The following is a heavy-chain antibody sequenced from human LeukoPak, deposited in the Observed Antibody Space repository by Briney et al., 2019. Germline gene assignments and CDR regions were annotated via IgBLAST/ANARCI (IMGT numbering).Heavy chain of an antibody. V-gene: IGHV4-39*01. J-gene: IGHJ4*02. D-gene: IGHD1-26*01. CDR2: IYYSGST. Sequence: SETLSLTCTVSGGSISSSSYYWGRIRRPPGKGLEWIGSIYYSGSTYYNPSLKSRVTISVDTSKNQFSLKLSSVTAADTAVYYCARQRIVGATNERGYYFDYWGQGTLVTVSS. CDR3: ARQRIVGATNERGYYFDY. CDR1: GGSISSSSYY.